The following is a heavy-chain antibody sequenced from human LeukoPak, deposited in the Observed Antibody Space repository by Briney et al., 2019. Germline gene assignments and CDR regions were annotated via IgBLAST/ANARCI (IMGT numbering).Heavy chain of an antibody. CDR2: IHHSGSA. CDR3: ARLPHCPGGKCRDGGVHIDY. CDR1: GGSFSGYY. Sequence: SETLSLTRAVYGGSFSGYYWSWIRQPPGQGLEWIGSIHHSGSAYYKSSLKSRVTISVDTSRNQFSMKLSSVTAADTAVYYCARLPHCPGGKCRDGGVHIDYWGQGTLVTVSS. D-gene: IGHD2-8*02. V-gene: IGHV4-34*01. J-gene: IGHJ4*02.